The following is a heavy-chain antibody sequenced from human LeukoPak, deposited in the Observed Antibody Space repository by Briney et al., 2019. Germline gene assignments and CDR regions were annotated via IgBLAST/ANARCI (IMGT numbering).Heavy chain of an antibody. CDR3: ARGPGYYYVYYYYGMDV. CDR2: INHSGST. V-gene: IGHV4-34*01. Sequence: SETLSLTCAVYGGSFSGYYWSWIRQPPGKGLEWIGEINHSGSTNYNPSLKSRVTITVDTSKNQFSLKLSSVTAADTAVYYCARGPGYYYVYYYYGMDVWGQGTTVTVSS. CDR1: GGSFSGYY. J-gene: IGHJ6*02. D-gene: IGHD3-10*02.